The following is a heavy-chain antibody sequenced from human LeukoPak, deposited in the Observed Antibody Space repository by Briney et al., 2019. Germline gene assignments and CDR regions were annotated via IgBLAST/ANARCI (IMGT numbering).Heavy chain of an antibody. CDR3: AKDHRRITIFGVVIPSGNYYYYGMDV. J-gene: IGHJ6*02. Sequence: PGRSLRLSCAASGFTFSSYGMHWVRQAPGKGLEWVAVISYDGSNKYYADSVKGRFTISRDNSKNTLYLQMNSLRAEDTAVYYCAKDHRRITIFGVVIPSGNYYYYGMDVWGQGITVTVSS. CDR2: ISYDGSNK. D-gene: IGHD3-3*01. V-gene: IGHV3-30*18. CDR1: GFTFSSYG.